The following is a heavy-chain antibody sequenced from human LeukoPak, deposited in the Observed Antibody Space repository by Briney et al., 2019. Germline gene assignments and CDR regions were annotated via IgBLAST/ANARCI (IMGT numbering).Heavy chain of an antibody. V-gene: IGHV4-39*01. D-gene: IGHD3/OR15-3a*01. CDR3: ARQTGSGLFILP. Sequence: SETLSLTCSVSGASISSSDYYWGWIRQPPGKGLEWIGTIYHSGSTYYNSSLKGRVTISIDTSKNRFSLKLTSVTAADTAVYYCARQTGSGLFILPGGQGTLVTVSS. CDR1: GASISSSDYY. CDR2: IYHSGST. J-gene: IGHJ4*02.